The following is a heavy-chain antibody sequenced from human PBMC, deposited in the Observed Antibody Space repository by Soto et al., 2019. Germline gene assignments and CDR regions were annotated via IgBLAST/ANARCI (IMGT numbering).Heavy chain of an antibody. CDR3: AIYCTNGVCYPEVFDY. CDR1: GYTFTSYD. Sequence: ASVKVSCKASGYTFTSYDINWVRQATGQGLEWMGWMNPNSGNTGYAQKFQGRVTMTRNTSISTAYMELSSLRSEDTAVYYCAIYCTNGVCYPEVFDYWGQGTLVTVSS. V-gene: IGHV1-8*01. CDR2: MNPNSGNT. D-gene: IGHD2-8*01. J-gene: IGHJ4*02.